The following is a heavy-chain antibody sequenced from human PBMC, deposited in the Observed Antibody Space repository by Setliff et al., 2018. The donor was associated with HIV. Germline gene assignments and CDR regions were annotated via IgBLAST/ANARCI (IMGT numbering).Heavy chain of an antibody. CDR2: IKEDGSEK. CDR3: ATDCAVVGGTGSLDS. CDR1: GFTFDDYG. J-gene: IGHJ4*02. Sequence: GGSLRLSCAASGFTFDDYGMSWVRQAPGKGLEWMANIKEDGSEKYYVDSVKGRFTISRDNAKNSLYLQMNSLRVEDTAVYYCATDCAVVGGTGSLDSWGQGTLVTVSS. V-gene: IGHV3-7*03. D-gene: IGHD1-26*01.